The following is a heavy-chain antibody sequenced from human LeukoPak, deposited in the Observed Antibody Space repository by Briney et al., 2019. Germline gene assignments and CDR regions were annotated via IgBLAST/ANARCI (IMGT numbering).Heavy chain of an antibody. CDR1: GYTFTSYG. V-gene: IGHV1-18*01. J-gene: IGHJ5*02. D-gene: IGHD3-22*01. Sequence: ASVKVSCKASGYTFTSYGISWVRQATGQGLEWMGWISAYNGNTNYAQKLQGRVTMTTNTSTSTAYMELRSLRSDDTAVYYCARDRETVYYDSSGYLNWFDPWGQGTLVTVSS. CDR3: ARDRETVYYDSSGYLNWFDP. CDR2: ISAYNGNT.